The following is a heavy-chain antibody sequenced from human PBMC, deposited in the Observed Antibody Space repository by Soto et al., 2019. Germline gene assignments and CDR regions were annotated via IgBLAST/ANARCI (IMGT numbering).Heavy chain of an antibody. CDR3: AREDGSIVVVTAGLDY. V-gene: IGHV3-21*01. CDR1: GFTFSSYS. Sequence: EVQLVESGGGLVKPGGSLRLSCAASGFTFSSYSMNWVRQAPGKGLEWVSSISSSSSYIYYADSVKGRFTISRDNAKNSLYLQMNSLRAEDTAVYYCAREDGSIVVVTAGLDYWGQGTLVTVSS. CDR2: ISSSSSYI. J-gene: IGHJ4*02. D-gene: IGHD2-21*02.